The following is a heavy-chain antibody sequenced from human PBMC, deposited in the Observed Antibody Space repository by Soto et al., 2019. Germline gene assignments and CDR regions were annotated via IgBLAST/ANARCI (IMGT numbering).Heavy chain of an antibody. D-gene: IGHD6-19*01. J-gene: IGHJ4*02. CDR3: AKDIAVAGGGGGFDY. V-gene: IGHV3-9*01. CDR1: GFTFDDYA. Sequence: EVQLVESGGGLVQPGRSLRLSCAASGFTFDDYAMHWVRQAPGKGLEWVSGISWNSGSIGYADSVKGRFTISRDNAKNSLYLQMNSLRAEDTALYYGAKDIAVAGGGGGFDYWGQGTLVTVSS. CDR2: ISWNSGSI.